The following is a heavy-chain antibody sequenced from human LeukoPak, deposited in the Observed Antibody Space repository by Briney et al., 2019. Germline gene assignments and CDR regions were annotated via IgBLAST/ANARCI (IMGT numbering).Heavy chain of an antibody. J-gene: IGHJ6*02. V-gene: IGHV4-31*03. CDR1: GGSISSGGYY. CDR2: FYYSGST. D-gene: IGHD6-19*01. Sequence: SETLSLTCTVSGGSISSGGYYWSWIRQHPGKGLEWIGYFYYSGSTYYNPSLKSRVTISVDTSKNQFSLKLSSVTAADTAVYFCARKGAVAGNYAYYYYGMDVWGQGTTVTVSS. CDR3: ARKGAVAGNYAYYYYGMDV.